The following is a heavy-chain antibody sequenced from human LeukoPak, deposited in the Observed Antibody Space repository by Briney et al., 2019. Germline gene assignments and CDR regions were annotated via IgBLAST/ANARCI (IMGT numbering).Heavy chain of an antibody. CDR3: ARGPGRYSGYDTYFDY. CDR2: ISSVGST. V-gene: IGHV3-53*01. CDR1: GFTVSSNY. J-gene: IGHJ4*02. Sequence: GGSLRLSCAASGFTVSSNYMSWVRQAPGKGLEWVSLISSVGSTYYADSVKGRFTMSRDNSKNTLYLQMNSLRGEDTAVYYCARGPGRYSGYDTYFDYWGQGPWSPSPQ. D-gene: IGHD5-12*01.